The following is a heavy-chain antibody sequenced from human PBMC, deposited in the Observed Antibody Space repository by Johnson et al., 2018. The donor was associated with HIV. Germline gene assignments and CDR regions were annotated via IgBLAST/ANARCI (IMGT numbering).Heavy chain of an antibody. CDR2: VSSDGNNK. J-gene: IGHJ3*01. V-gene: IGHV3-30*18. CDR1: GFSFSNYA. D-gene: IGHD3-16*01. CDR3: AKDLGANKDDEWATDYYDWSRAYPVPDPRAVVGSFDV. Sequence: QMQLVESGGGVVQPGRSLRLSCAASGFSFSNYAMDWVRQAPGKGLEWVAFVSSDGNNKNYADSVKGRFTISRDNSKNTVYLQMNSLRPEDTAIYYCAKDLGANKDDEWATDYYDWSRAYPVPDPRAVVGSFDVWGQGTMVTVSS.